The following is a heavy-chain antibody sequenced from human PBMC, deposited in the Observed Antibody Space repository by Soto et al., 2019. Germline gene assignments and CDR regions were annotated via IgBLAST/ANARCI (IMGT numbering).Heavy chain of an antibody. J-gene: IGHJ6*02. CDR3: ARDPAVTTSYYGMDV. D-gene: IGHD4-17*01. CDR2: IIPIFGTA. CDR1: GGTFSSYA. V-gene: IGHV1-69*13. Sequence: GASVKVSCKASGGTFSSYAISWVRQAPGQGLEWMGGIIPIFGTANYAQKFQGRVTITADESTSTAYMELSSLRSEDTAVYYCARDPAVTTSYYGMDVWGQGTTVTVSS.